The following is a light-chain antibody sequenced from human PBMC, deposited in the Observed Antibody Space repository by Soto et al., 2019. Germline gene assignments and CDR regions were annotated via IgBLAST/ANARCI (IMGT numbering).Light chain of an antibody. Sequence: QSALTQPPPASGTPGPRVTLPFFGRNLNIGTNTVNWYQQFPRSAPKLLMYSSNQRPSGVPDRFSGSKSGTSASLAISGLQSEDEADYYCAAWDGSLNVVLFGGGTKVTVL. CDR1: NLNIGTNT. V-gene: IGLV1-44*01. J-gene: IGLJ3*02. CDR2: SSN. CDR3: AAWDGSLNVVL.